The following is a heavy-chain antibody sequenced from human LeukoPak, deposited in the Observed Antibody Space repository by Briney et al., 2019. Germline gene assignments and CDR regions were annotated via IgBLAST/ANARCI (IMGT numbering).Heavy chain of an antibody. V-gene: IGHV3-23*01. J-gene: IGHJ4*02. CDR2: IVGSGGST. CDR3: SKGGDYDVLTGYYDSDF. D-gene: IGHD3-9*01. CDR1: GFTFSNYA. Sequence: GGSLRLSCAASGFTFSNYAMSWVRQAPGKGLEWVSAIVGSGGSTYYADSVRGRFSISRDNSKNTLFLQMNSLRGEETGMYYCSKGGDYDVLTGYYDSDFWGQGTLVTVSS.